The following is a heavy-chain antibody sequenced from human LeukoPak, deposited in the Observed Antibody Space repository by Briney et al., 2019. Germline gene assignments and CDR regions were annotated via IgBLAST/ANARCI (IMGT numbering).Heavy chain of an antibody. D-gene: IGHD3-22*01. Sequence: MSSETLSLTCAVYGGSFSGYYWSWIRQPPGKGLEWIGYIYYSGSTNYNPSLKSRVTIPVDTSKNQFSLKLSSVTAADTAVYYCARDSSGYYYFDYWGQGTLVTVSS. CDR1: GGSFSGYY. J-gene: IGHJ4*02. V-gene: IGHV4-59*01. CDR2: IYYSGST. CDR3: ARDSSGYYYFDY.